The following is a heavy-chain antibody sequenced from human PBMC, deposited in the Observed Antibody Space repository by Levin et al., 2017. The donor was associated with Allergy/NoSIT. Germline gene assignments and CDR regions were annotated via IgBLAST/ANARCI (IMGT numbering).Heavy chain of an antibody. CDR1: GYSFSGYD. J-gene: IGHJ4*02. V-gene: IGHV1-8*01. CDR2: MNPNSGNT. D-gene: IGHD3-3*01. CDR3: ARGGQNYDYLSGYYEN. Sequence: GESLKISCKASGYSFSGYDFNWVRQAPGQGLEWMGWMNPNSGNTGFAQKFQARVTMTWNTSINTAYLELSSLRSEDTAVYYCARGGQNYDYLSGYYENWGQGTLVTVSS.